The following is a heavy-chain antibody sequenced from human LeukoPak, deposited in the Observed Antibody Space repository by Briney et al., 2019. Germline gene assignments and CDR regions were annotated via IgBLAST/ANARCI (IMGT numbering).Heavy chain of an antibody. V-gene: IGHV4-34*01. J-gene: IGHJ4*02. CDR2: INHSGST. CDR3: ARDSSGYYYVEY. D-gene: IGHD3-22*01. Sequence: SETLSLTCAVYGGSFSGYYWSWIRQPPGKGLEWIGEINHSGSTNYNPSLKSRVTISVDTSKNQFSLKLSSVTAVDTAVYYCARDSSGYYYVEYWGQGTLVTVSS. CDR1: GGSFSGYY.